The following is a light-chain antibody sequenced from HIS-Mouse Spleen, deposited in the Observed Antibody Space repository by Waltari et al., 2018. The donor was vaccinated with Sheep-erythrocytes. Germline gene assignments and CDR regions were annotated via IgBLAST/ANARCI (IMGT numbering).Light chain of an antibody. CDR1: QSISSY. J-gene: IGKJ3*01. CDR2: AAY. Sequence: DIQMTQSPSSLSASVGDRVTITCRASQSISSYLNWYQQKPGKAPKLLIYAAYSLQSGVPSGFSGSGSGTDFTLTISSLQPEDFATYYCQQSYSTPQFTFGPGTKVEIK. V-gene: IGKV1-39*01. CDR3: QQSYSTPQFT.